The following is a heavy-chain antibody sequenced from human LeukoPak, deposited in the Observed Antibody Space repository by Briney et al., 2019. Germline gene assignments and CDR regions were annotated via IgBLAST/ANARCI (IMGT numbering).Heavy chain of an antibody. CDR1: GFTFSSYA. CDR3: ARGRQWLARGGFDY. CDR2: ISYDGSNK. V-gene: IGHV3-30-3*01. Sequence: GGSLRLSCAASGFTFSSYAMHWVRQAPGKGLEWVAVISYDGSNKYYADSVKGRFTITRDNSKNTLYLQMNSLRAEDTAVYYCARGRQWLARGGFDYWGQGTLVTVSS. D-gene: IGHD6-19*01. J-gene: IGHJ4*02.